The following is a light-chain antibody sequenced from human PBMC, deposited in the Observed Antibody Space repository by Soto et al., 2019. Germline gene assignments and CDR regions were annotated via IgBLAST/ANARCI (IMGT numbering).Light chain of an antibody. CDR2: GAS. CDR1: QSVSSNN. Sequence: EIVLTQSPGTLSLSPGETATLSCRASQSVSSNNLACYHQKPGQTPSLLIYGASTRATGIPDRFSGSGSGTDFTLTISRLEPEDFTVYYCQQYDNSITFGQGTRLEIE. J-gene: IGKJ5*01. CDR3: QQYDNSIT. V-gene: IGKV3-20*01.